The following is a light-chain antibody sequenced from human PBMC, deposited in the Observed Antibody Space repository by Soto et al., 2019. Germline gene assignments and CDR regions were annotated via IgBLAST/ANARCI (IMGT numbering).Light chain of an antibody. J-gene: IGLJ1*01. CDR1: SSDVGGYNY. V-gene: IGLV2-14*01. CDR3: SSYASSSTLYV. CDR2: DVS. Sequence: QSALTQPASVSGSPGQSITISCTGTSSDVGGYNYVSWYQQHPGKAPKLMIYDVSNRPSGVSNRFSGSKSGNTASLTISGLQADDEGDYYYSSYASSSTLYVFGTGTKLTVL.